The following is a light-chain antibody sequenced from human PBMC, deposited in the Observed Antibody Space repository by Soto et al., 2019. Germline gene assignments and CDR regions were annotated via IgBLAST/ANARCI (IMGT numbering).Light chain of an antibody. Sequence: EIVMTQSPGTLSVSPGERATLSCRASQSVSSNLAWYQQKRGQAPRLVIYGASTRATGIPARFSGSGSGTEFTLTISSLQSEDFAVDYCQQYNNWPPWTFGQGTKVEMK. CDR1: QSVSSN. CDR3: QQYNNWPPWT. J-gene: IGKJ1*01. V-gene: IGKV3D-15*01. CDR2: GAS.